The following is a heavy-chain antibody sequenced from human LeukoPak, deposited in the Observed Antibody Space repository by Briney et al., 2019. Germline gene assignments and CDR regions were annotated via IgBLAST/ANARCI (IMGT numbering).Heavy chain of an antibody. J-gene: IGHJ4*02. CDR2: IYSDNT. CDR1: GFTVSSNS. Sequence: GGSLRLSCTVSGFTVSSNSMSWVRQAPGKGLEWVSFIYSDNTHYSDSVKGGFTISRDNSKNTLYLQMNSLRAEDTAVYYCARRAGAYSHPYDYGGQGTLVTVSS. D-gene: IGHD4/OR15-4a*01. V-gene: IGHV3-53*01. CDR3: ARRAGAYSHPYDY.